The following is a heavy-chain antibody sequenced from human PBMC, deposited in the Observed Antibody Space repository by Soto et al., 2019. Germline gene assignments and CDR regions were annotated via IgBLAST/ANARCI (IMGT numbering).Heavy chain of an antibody. D-gene: IGHD2-21*02. CDR3: ARRRYCGVDCYNKFYYGMDV. J-gene: IGHJ6*02. V-gene: IGHV1-69*02. Sequence: QVQLVQSGAEVRKPGSSVEVSCLASGSTFSSYTVNRVRQATGQGLEWIGRITPVLGVTRSAREFQGRVTITADRSSKTAYMELTSLTSEDTAVYYCARRRYCGVDCYNKFYYGMDVWGQGTTVTVSS. CDR1: GSTFSSYT. CDR2: ITPVLGVT.